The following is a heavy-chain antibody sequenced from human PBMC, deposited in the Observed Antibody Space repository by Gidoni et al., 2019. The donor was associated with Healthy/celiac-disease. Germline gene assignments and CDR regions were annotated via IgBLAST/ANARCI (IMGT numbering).Heavy chain of an antibody. Sequence: EVQLVESGGGLVQPGGSLRLSCAASGFTFRSYAMHWVRQAPGKGLEYVSAISSNGGSTYYANSVKGRFTISRDNSKNTLYLQMGSLRAEDMAVYYCARDYDFWSGYYFVYYGMDVWGQGTTVTVSS. D-gene: IGHD3-3*01. CDR1: GFTFRSYA. CDR2: ISSNGGST. V-gene: IGHV3-64*01. CDR3: ARDYDFWSGYYFVYYGMDV. J-gene: IGHJ6*02.